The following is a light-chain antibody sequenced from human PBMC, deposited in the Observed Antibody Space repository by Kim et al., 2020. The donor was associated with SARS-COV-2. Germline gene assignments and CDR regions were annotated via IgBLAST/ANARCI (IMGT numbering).Light chain of an antibody. Sequence: EIVLTQSPATLSLSPGERATLSCRASQSVSNYLAWYQQKPGQAPRLLIYDASNRATGIPARFSGSGSGTDFTLTISSLEPEEFAVYYWPPRSNLPPRYSFGKGHKLDI. V-gene: IGKV3-11*01. CDR2: DAS. CDR1: QSVSNY. J-gene: IGKJ2*03. CDR3: PPRSNLPPRYS.